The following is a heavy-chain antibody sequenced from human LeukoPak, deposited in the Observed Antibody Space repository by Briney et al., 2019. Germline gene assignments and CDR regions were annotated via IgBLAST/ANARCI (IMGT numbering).Heavy chain of an antibody. J-gene: IGHJ4*02. CDR3: AKGSGYYDSSGYYFN. CDR1: GFTFSTYS. Sequence: GGSLRLSCAASGFTFSTYSMNWVRQAPGKGLEWVSSISSSSRDIYYADSVKGRFTISRDNAKNSLYLQMNSLRAEDTAVYYCAKGSGYYDSSGYYFNWGQGTLVTVSS. V-gene: IGHV3-21*01. D-gene: IGHD3-22*01. CDR2: ISSSSRDI.